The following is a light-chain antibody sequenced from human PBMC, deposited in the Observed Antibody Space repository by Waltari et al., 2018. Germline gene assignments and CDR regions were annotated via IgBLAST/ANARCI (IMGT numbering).Light chain of an antibody. Sequence: SYALTPPPSVSSAPGKLARIPGGGDNLRGKTVHCYQQKAGQAPVLVIYYDSDRPSGIPERFTGSNSGNTATLTISRVEAGDEADYYCQVWDGDSDHRVFGGGTKLTVL. V-gene: IGLV3-21*04. CDR1: NLRGKT. J-gene: IGLJ2*01. CDR2: YDS. CDR3: QVWDGDSDHRV.